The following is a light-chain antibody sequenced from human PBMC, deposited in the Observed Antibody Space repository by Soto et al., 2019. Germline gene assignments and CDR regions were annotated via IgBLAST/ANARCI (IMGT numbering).Light chain of an antibody. CDR3: QQRSNWPIT. J-gene: IGKJ5*01. Sequence: EIVLTQSPGTLSLSPGARATLSCMASQSVSRNYVAWYQQKTGQAPRLLIYDASNRATGIPARFSGSGSGTDFTLTISSLEPEDFAVYYCQQRSNWPITFGQGTRLEIK. CDR1: QSVSRNY. CDR2: DAS. V-gene: IGKV3-11*01.